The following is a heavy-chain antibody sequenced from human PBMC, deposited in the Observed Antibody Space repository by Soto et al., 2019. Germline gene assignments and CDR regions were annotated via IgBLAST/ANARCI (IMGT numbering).Heavy chain of an antibody. D-gene: IGHD6-19*01. CDR1: GFTFSSHA. Sequence: GSLRLSCAVSGFTFSSHAMSWVRHAPGKGLECVSSITGSGDSTYYADSVKGRFTISRDKSKSTLYLQMNSLRAEDTAVYYCAKDPQFSGWLSAQTFDYWGQGTQVTVSS. CDR3: AKDPQFSGWLSAQTFDY. V-gene: IGHV3-23*01. CDR2: ITGSGDST. J-gene: IGHJ4*02.